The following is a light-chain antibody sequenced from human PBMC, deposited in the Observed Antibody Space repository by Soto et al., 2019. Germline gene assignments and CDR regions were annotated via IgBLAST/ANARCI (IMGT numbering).Light chain of an antibody. CDR3: LQDYDYPRT. J-gene: IGKJ1*01. Sequence: AIQMTQSPSSLSASVGDRVTISCRTSQDIGTELGWYQQKPGKAPKLLIYATSNLQSGVPSRFSGSGSGTDFTLTISSLQPEDFATCYCLQDYDYPRTFGPGTKV. CDR1: QDIGTE. V-gene: IGKV1-6*01. CDR2: ATS.